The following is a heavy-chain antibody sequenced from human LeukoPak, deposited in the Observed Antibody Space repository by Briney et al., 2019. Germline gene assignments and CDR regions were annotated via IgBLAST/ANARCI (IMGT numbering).Heavy chain of an antibody. J-gene: IGHJ6*02. Sequence: GASVKVSGRASGYTLTSYGIGWVRQALGQGFEWLDWISAYNGNTNYAQKLQGRVTMTTDTSTSTAYMELRSLRSDDTAVYYCARRATVTTGGDGMDVWGQGTTVTVSS. V-gene: IGHV1-18*01. CDR2: ISAYNGNT. CDR1: GYTLTSYG. D-gene: IGHD4-17*01. CDR3: ARRATVTTGGDGMDV.